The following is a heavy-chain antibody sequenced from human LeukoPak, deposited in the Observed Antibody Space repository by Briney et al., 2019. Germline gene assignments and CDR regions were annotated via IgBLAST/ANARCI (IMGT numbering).Heavy chain of an antibody. Sequence: SETLSLTCAVSGGSISGSDWWSWVRQPPGKGLEWIGEIYHSGSTNHNPSLKSRVTISVDKSKNQFSLKLSSVTAADTAVYYCARNGGNSDFDYWGQGTLVTVSS. J-gene: IGHJ4*02. CDR3: ARNGGNSDFDY. D-gene: IGHD4-23*01. V-gene: IGHV4-4*02. CDR2: IYHSGST. CDR1: GGSISGSDW.